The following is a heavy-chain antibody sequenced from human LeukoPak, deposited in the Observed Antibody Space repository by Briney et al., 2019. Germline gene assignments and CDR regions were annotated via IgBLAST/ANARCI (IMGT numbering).Heavy chain of an antibody. Sequence: GRSLRLSCAASGFTFSSYAMHWVRQAPGKGLEWVAVISSDGNNKYYADSVKGRFTISRDNSKTTLYLQMNSLRAEDTAVYYCARDEYLWVVIQLGLFDYWGQGTLVTVSS. CDR1: GFTFSSYA. D-gene: IGHD2-2*01. J-gene: IGHJ4*02. CDR3: ARDEYLWVVIQLGLFDY. V-gene: IGHV3-30-3*01. CDR2: ISSDGNNK.